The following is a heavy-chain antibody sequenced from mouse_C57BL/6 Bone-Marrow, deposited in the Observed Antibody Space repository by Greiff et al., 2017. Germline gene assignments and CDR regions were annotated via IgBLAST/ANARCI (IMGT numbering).Heavy chain of an antibody. CDR1: GFTFSSYG. D-gene: IGHD1-1*01. J-gene: IGHJ4*01. CDR2: ISSGGSYT. Sequence: EVQRVESGGDLVKPGGSLKLSCAASGFTFSSYGMSWVRQTPDKRLEWVATISSGGSYTYYPDSVKGRFTISRDNAKNTLYLQMISLKSEDTAMYYCARRGTVGYAMDYWGQGTSVTVSS. CDR3: ARRGTVGYAMDY. V-gene: IGHV5-6*01.